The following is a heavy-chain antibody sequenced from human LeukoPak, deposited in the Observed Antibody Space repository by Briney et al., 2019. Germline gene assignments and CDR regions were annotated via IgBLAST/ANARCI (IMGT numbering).Heavy chain of an antibody. D-gene: IGHD2-2*01. V-gene: IGHV3-30*04. Sequence: GGSLRLSCAASGFTFSSYAMLWVRQAPGKGLEWVAVISYDGSNKYYADSVKGRFTISRDNSKNTLYLQMNSLRAEDTAVYYCARDRCSSTSCYGGYFDYWGQGTLVTVSS. CDR3: ARDRCSSTSCYGGYFDY. J-gene: IGHJ4*02. CDR2: ISYDGSNK. CDR1: GFTFSSYA.